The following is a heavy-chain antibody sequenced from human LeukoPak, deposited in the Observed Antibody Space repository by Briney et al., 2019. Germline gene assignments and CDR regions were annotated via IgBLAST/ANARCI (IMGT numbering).Heavy chain of an antibody. CDR1: GGSISSSSYY. Sequence: SETLSLTCTVSGGSISSSSYYWGWIRQPPGKGLEWIGSIYYSGSTYYNPSLKSRVTISVDTSKNQFSLKLSSVTAADTAVYYCARGLPSSSGWSSPTRRSRWFDPWGQGTLVTVSS. V-gene: IGHV4-39*07. CDR3: ARGLPSSSGWSSPTRRSRWFDP. CDR2: IYYSGST. D-gene: IGHD6-19*01. J-gene: IGHJ5*02.